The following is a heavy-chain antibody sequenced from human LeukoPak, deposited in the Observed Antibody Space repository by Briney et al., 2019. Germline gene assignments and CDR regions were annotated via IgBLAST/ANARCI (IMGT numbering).Heavy chain of an antibody. J-gene: IGHJ4*02. CDR3: ARVILTGYYEGYFDY. CDR1: GGTFSSYA. D-gene: IGHD3-9*01. V-gene: IGHV1-69*01. Sequence: GASVKVSCKASGGTFSSYAISWVRQAPGQGLEWMGGIIPIFGTANYAQKFQGRVTITADESTSTAYMELSSLRSEDTAVYYCARVILTGYYEGYFDYWGQGTLVTVSS. CDR2: IIPIFGTA.